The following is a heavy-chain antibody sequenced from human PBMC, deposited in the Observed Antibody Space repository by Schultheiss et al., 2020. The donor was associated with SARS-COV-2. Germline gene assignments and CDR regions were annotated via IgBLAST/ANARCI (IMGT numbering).Heavy chain of an antibody. CDR2: ISYDATNK. CDR1: GFTFSSYA. V-gene: IGHV3-30-3*01. D-gene: IGHD5-12*01. J-gene: IGHJ4*02. CDR3: ARDQVVGDYDLVD. Sequence: GGSLRLSCAASGFTFSSYAMHWVRRAPGKGLEWVAVISYDATNKYNADSVKGRFSISRDNSKNTLYLQMNSLRAEDTAVYYCARDQVVGDYDLVDWGQGTLVTVSS.